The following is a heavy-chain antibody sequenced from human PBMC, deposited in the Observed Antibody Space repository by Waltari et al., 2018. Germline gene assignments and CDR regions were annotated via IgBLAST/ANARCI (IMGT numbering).Heavy chain of an antibody. CDR2: IYYSGST. CDR3: ATKRESSASGFDY. V-gene: IGHV4-39*01. Sequence: QLQLQESGPGLVKPSETLSFTCTVSGGSISSSRYYWGWIRQPPGKGLEWIGSIYYSGSTYYNPSLKSRVTISVDTSKNQFSLKLSSVTAADTAVYYCATKRESSASGFDYWGQGTLVTVSS. D-gene: IGHD6-19*01. CDR1: GGSISSSRYY. J-gene: IGHJ4*02.